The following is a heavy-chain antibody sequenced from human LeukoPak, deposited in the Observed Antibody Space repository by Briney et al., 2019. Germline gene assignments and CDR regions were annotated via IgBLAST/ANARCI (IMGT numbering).Heavy chain of an antibody. CDR1: GFTFDHYA. D-gene: IGHD3-10*01. J-gene: IGHJ5*02. Sequence: GGSLRLSCAGSGFTFDHYAMHWVRQAPGQGLEWVSLISGGGGSTYYADSVNGRSTISRANSKHSLYLQMNSLSIEDTALYYCAKENSASGTIGNWFDPWGQGTLVTVFS. V-gene: IGHV3-43*02. CDR2: ISGGGGST. CDR3: AKENSASGTIGNWFDP.